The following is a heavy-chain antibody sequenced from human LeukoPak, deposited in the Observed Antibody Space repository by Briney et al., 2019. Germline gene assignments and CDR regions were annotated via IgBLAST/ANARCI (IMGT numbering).Heavy chain of an antibody. D-gene: IGHD3-22*01. Sequence: PGGSLRLSCAASGFTFTSYAMHWVRQAPGKGLEWAAVISYDGSYKYSADSVKGRFTISRDNSKNTLYLQMNSLRAEGTALYYCARDRHSSGHYPHFDCWGQGTLVTVSS. CDR3: ARDRHSSGHYPHFDC. CDR2: ISYDGSYK. CDR1: GFTFTSYA. V-gene: IGHV3-30-3*01. J-gene: IGHJ4*02.